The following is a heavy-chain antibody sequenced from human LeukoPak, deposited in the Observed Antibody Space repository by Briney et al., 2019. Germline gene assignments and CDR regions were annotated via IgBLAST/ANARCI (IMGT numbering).Heavy chain of an antibody. V-gene: IGHV4-4*07. D-gene: IGHD6-13*01. CDR2: IYTSGST. Sequence: PSETLSLTCTVSGGSISSYYWSWIRQPAGKGLEWIGRIYTSGSTNYNPSLKSRVTMSVDTSKNQFSLKLSSVTAADTAVYYCASPSGIPAAFDAFDIWGQGTMVTVSS. CDR3: ASPSGIPAAFDAFDI. CDR1: GGSISSYY. J-gene: IGHJ3*02.